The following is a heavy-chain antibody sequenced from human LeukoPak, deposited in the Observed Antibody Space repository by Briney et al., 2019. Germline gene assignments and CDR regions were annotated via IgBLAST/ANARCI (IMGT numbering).Heavy chain of an antibody. V-gene: IGHV3-23*01. CDR2: ISGSGGST. D-gene: IGHD3-9*01. Sequence: PGGSLRLSCAASGLTFSSYAMSWVRQAPGKGLEWVSAISGSGGSTYYADSVKGRFTISRDNSKNTLYLQMNSLRAEDTAVYYCAKVSRRYDILTGYYINYYYYGMDVWGQGTTVTVSS. CDR1: GLTFSSYA. CDR3: AKVSRRYDILTGYYINYYYYGMDV. J-gene: IGHJ6*02.